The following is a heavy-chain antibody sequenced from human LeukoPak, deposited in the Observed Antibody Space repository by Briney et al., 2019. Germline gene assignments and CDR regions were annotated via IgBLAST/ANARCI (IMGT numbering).Heavy chain of an antibody. CDR3: ARDSRVTAMVTDDY. CDR1: GYSISSSNW. J-gene: IGHJ4*02. V-gene: IGHV4-28*06. CDR2: IYYSGST. D-gene: IGHD5-18*01. Sequence: PSETLSLTCAVSGYSISSSNWWGWIRQPPGKGLEWIGYIYYSGSTNYNPSLKSRVTMSVDTSKNQFSLKLSSVTALDTAVYYCARDSRVTAMVTDDYWGQGTLVTVSS.